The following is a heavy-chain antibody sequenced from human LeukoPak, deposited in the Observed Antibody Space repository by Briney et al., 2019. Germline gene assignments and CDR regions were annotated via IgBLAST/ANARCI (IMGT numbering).Heavy chain of an antibody. CDR1: GYTFTGYY. CDR2: INPNSGGT. Sequence: GASVKVSCKASGYTFTGYYMHWVRQAPGQGLEWMGWINPNSGGTNYAQKFQGRVTMTRDTSISTAYMELSRLRSDDTAVYYCARGRGLRWLQLKDYWGQGTLVTVSS. CDR3: ARGRGLRWLQLKDY. V-gene: IGHV1-2*02. J-gene: IGHJ4*02. D-gene: IGHD5-24*01.